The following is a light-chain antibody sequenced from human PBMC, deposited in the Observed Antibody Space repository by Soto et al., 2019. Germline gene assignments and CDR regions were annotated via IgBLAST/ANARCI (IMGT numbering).Light chain of an antibody. CDR2: GAS. CDR3: QQYFEWPPMT. V-gene: IGKV3-15*01. CDR1: QSVDRY. J-gene: IGKJ1*01. Sequence: EVVLTQSPDTLSLSPGETATLSCRASQSVDRYIAWYQQKVGQAPRLLISGASTRAAGISDRFRGSGSGTEFTLTISSLRSEDSAIYYCQQYFEWPPMTFGQGTKVEI.